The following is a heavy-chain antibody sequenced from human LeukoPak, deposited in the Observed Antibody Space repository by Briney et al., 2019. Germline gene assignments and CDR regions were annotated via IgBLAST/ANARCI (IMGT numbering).Heavy chain of an antibody. Sequence: ASVKVSCKASGYTFTSYDINWVRQATGQGLEWMGWMNPNSGNTGYAQKFQGRVTMTRNTSISTAYMELSSLRSEDTAVYYCARSRVSGYDSKGSFDYWGQGTLVTVSS. D-gene: IGHD5-12*01. J-gene: IGHJ4*02. CDR2: MNPNSGNT. CDR3: ARSRVSGYDSKGSFDY. CDR1: GYTFTSYD. V-gene: IGHV1-8*01.